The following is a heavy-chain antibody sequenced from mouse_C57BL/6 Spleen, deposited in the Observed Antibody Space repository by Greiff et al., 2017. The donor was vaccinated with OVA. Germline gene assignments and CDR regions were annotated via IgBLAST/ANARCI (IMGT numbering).Heavy chain of an antibody. CDR3: ARAPSTVVFDY. Sequence: VQLQQSGPVLVKPGASVKMSCTASGYTFTDYYMNWVKQSHGKSLEWIGVINPYNGGTSYNQKFKGKATLTVDKSSSTTYMELNSLTSEDSAVYYCARAPSTVVFDYWGQGTTLTVSS. V-gene: IGHV1-19*01. CDR2: INPYNGGT. CDR1: GYTFTDYY. J-gene: IGHJ2*01. D-gene: IGHD1-1*01.